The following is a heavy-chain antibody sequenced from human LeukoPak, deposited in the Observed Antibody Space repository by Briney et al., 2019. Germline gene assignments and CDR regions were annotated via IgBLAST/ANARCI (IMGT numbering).Heavy chain of an antibody. CDR1: GVSISSYY. CDR2: IYYSGST. J-gene: IGHJ4*02. CDR3: ARHRGDKVYFDY. D-gene: IGHD3-10*01. V-gene: IGHV4-59*08. Sequence: SETLSLTCTVSGVSISSYYWSWIRQPPGKGLEWIGYIYYSGSTNYNPSLKSRVTISVDTSKNQFSLKLSSVTAADTAVYYCARHRGDKVYFDYWGQGTLVTVSS.